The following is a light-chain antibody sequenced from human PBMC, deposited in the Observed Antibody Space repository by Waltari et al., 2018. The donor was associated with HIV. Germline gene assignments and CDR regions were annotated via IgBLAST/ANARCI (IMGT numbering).Light chain of an antibody. V-gene: IGLV2-23*02. CDR1: SSDVGGYNY. CDR3: CSYAGSSTHVV. CDR2: DVS. Sequence: QSALTQPASVSGSPGQSITISCTGTSSDVGGYNYVSWYQQHPGKAPKPMIYDVSKRPSVVSKRFAGSKSGNTASLTISGLQAEDEADYYCCSYAGSSTHVVFGGGTKLTVL. J-gene: IGLJ2*01.